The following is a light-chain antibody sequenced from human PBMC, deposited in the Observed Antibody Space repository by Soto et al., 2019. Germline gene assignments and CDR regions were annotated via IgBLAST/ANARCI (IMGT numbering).Light chain of an antibody. J-gene: IGKJ1*01. CDR3: QQYKSYPWT. CDR2: DAS. CDR1: ESIRSW. Sequence: DIHMPHSPSTLSASVVERVTITCRASESIRSWLAWYQQKPGKAPKLLIYDASSLESGVPSRFSGSGSGTEFSLTISSLQPDDFASYYCQQYKSYPWTFGQGTKVDIK. V-gene: IGKV1-5*01.